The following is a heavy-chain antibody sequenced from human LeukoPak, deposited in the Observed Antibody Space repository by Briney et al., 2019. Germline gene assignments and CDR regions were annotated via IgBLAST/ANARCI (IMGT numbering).Heavy chain of an antibody. J-gene: IGHJ2*01. CDR2: IIPIFGTA. V-gene: IGHV1-69*13. Sequence: SVKVSCKASGGTFSSYAISWVRQAPGQGLEWMGGIIPIFGTANYAQKFQGRVTITADESTSTAYMELSSPRSEDTAVYYCARVTGGSSWPQPNWYFDLWGRGTLVTVSS. D-gene: IGHD6-13*01. CDR3: ARVTGGSSWPQPNWYFDL. CDR1: GGTFSSYA.